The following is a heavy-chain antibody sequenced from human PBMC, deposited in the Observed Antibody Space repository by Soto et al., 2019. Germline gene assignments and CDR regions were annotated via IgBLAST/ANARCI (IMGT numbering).Heavy chain of an antibody. V-gene: IGHV4-30-4*01. CDR1: GGSISSGDYY. CDR3: AREKGGLRYFDFLSGGHDAFDI. CDR2: IYYSGST. D-gene: IGHD3-9*01. J-gene: IGHJ3*02. Sequence: QVQLQESGPGLVKPSQTLSLTCTVSGGSISSGDYYWSWIRQPPGKGLEWIGYIYYSGSTYYNPSRKRRVTISVDASKNQFSLKLSSVTAADTAVYYCAREKGGLRYFDFLSGGHDAFDIWGQGTMVTVSS.